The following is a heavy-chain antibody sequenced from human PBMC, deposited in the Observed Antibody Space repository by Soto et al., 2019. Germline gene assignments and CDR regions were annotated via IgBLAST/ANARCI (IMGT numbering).Heavy chain of an antibody. CDR1: GGTFTSHT. V-gene: IGHV1-69*08. D-gene: IGHD5-18*01. J-gene: IGHJ6*02. Sequence: QVQLVQSGAELKKPGSSVKVSCKASGGTFTSHTIIAWVRQAPGQGPEWMGRIIPTLDIVDYAQKFQDRVTITADDPASTAYMELRSLISEDTAVYYCAIDERGYNYVSDYGLDVWGQGTSVTVSS. CDR2: IIPTLDIV. CDR3: AIDERGYNYVSDYGLDV.